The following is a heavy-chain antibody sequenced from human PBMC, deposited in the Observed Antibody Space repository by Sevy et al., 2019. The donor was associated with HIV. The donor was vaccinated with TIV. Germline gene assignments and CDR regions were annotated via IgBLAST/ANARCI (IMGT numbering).Heavy chain of an antibody. D-gene: IGHD3-22*01. J-gene: IGHJ4*02. Sequence: GESLKISCAASGFTFSDSAMHWVRQASGKGLEWVGRIKSKPNNYATAYSASVKGRFTISRDDSKNMAYLQMNSLKTEDTAVYYCRYYDSGEQIQNDYWGQGTLVTVSS. CDR3: RYYDSGEQIQNDY. CDR2: IKSKPNNYAT. V-gene: IGHV3-73*01. CDR1: GFTFSDSA.